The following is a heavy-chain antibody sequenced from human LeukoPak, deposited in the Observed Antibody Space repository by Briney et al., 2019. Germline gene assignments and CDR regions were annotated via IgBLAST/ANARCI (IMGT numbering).Heavy chain of an antibody. V-gene: IGHV3-30*18. D-gene: IGHD4-17*01. Sequence: GESLKISCAGSGFTFPTYGMHWVRQAQGKGLEWVAYISYDGNTGYYTDSVKGRFTISRDNSKNMLFLQMNSLRIEDTGVYYCAKDSTRDYGYYGMPESWGQGTLVTVSS. CDR1: GFTFPTYG. J-gene: IGHJ4*02. CDR2: ISYDGNTG. CDR3: AKDSTRDYGYYGMPES.